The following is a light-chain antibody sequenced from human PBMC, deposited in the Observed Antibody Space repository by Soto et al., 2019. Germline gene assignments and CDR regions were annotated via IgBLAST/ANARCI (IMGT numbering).Light chain of an antibody. CDR1: SSNIGTNY. V-gene: IGLV1-47*02. CDR3: AAWDDRLRGPV. Sequence: QSVLTQPPSASGTPGQMVTISCSGSSSNIGTNYVYWYQQLPGTAPKLLIYSNNQRPSGVPDRFSGSKSGTSASLAISGLRSEDEADYYCAAWDDRLRGPVFGGGTKLTVL. J-gene: IGLJ2*01. CDR2: SNN.